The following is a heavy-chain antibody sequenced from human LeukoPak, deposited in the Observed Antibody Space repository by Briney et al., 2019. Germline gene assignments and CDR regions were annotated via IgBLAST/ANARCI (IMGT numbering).Heavy chain of an antibody. V-gene: IGHV3-23*01. CDR2: ISGSGGST. CDR3: AKDMTYYYDSSSTLYSLLFDY. J-gene: IGHJ4*02. D-gene: IGHD3-22*01. Sequence: GGSLRLSCAASGLTFSSYAMSWVRQAPGKGLEWVSAISGSGGSTYYADSVKGRFTISRDNSKNTLYLQMNSLRAEDTAVYYCAKDMTYYYDSSSTLYSLLFDYWGQGTLVTVSS. CDR1: GLTFSSYA.